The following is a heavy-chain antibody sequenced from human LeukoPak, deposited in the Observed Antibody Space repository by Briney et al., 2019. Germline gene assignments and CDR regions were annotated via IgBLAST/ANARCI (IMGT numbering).Heavy chain of an antibody. CDR3: ARLGSLWFGELTAFDI. J-gene: IGHJ3*02. D-gene: IGHD3-10*01. Sequence: SETLSLTCTVSGGSISSYYWSWIRQPPGKGLEWIGSIYYSGSTYYNPSLKSRVTISVDTSKNQFSLKLSSVTAADTAVYYCARLGSLWFGELTAFDIWGQGTMVTVSS. CDR2: IYYSGST. CDR1: GGSISSYY. V-gene: IGHV4-39*01.